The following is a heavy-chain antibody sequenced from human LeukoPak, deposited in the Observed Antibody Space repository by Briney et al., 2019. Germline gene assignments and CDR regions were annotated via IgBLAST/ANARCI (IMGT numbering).Heavy chain of an antibody. J-gene: IGHJ5*02. D-gene: IGHD6-6*01. CDR3: ARHSSLNWFDP. CDR1: GGSFSGYY. Sequence: PSETLSLTCAVYGGSFSGYYWSWIRQPPGKGLEWIGEINHSGSTNYNPSLKSRVTISVDTSKNQFSLKLSSVTAADTAVYYCARHSSLNWFDPWGQGTLVTVSS. V-gene: IGHV4-34*01. CDR2: INHSGST.